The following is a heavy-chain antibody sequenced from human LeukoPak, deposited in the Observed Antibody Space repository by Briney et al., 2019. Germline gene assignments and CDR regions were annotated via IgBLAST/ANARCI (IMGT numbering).Heavy chain of an antibody. CDR1: GFTFSSYA. Sequence: GGSLRLPCAASGFTFSSYAMSWVRQAPGKGLEWVSAISGSGGSTYYADSVKGRFTISRDNSKNTLYLQMNSLRAEDTAVYYCAKDASTVTTFDRGYYFDYWGQGTLVTVSS. CDR3: AKDASTVTTFDRGYYFDY. V-gene: IGHV3-23*01. D-gene: IGHD4-11*01. CDR2: ISGSGGST. J-gene: IGHJ4*02.